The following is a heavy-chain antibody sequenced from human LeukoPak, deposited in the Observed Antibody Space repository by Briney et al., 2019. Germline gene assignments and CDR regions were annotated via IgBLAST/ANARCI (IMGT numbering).Heavy chain of an antibody. D-gene: IGHD3-22*01. V-gene: IGHV3-48*01. CDR3: ARDPRYYYDSSGYY. CDR1: GFTFSSYS. J-gene: IGHJ4*02. Sequence: PGGSLRLSCAASGFTFSSYSMNWVRQAPGKGLEWVSYISSSSSTIYYADSVKGRFTISRDNAKNSLYLQMNSLRAEDTAVYYCARDPRYYYDSSGYYWGQGTLVTVSS. CDR2: ISSSSSTI.